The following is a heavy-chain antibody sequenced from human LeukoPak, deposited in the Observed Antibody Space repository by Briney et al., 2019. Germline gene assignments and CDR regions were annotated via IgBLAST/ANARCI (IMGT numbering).Heavy chain of an antibody. V-gene: IGHV1-18*01. J-gene: IGHJ2*01. CDR1: VYTFTSCV. CDR2: ISAYNGNT. D-gene: IGHD2-2*01. CDR3: ARSGYWSSTSCPRYFDL. Sequence: ASVKVSCEASVYTFTSCVISWVRQAPGQGLEWMGWISAYNGNTNYAQKLQGRVTMTTDTSTSTAYMELRSLRSDDTAVYYCARSGYWSSTSCPRYFDLWGRGTLVTVSS.